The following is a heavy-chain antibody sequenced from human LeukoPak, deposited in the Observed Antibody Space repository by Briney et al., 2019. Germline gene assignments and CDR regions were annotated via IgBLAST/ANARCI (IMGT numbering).Heavy chain of an antibody. Sequence: PSETLSLTCTVSGDSISNYYWSWIRQSAGKGLEWLGRVHVSGSSNFNSSLKSRVFISIDNSKNQFSLELASVTAADTAVYYCARDQSSDDSTGYYGYYHGWFDPWGQGTLVTVSS. CDR2: VHVSGSS. V-gene: IGHV4-4*07. CDR3: ARDQSSDDSTGYYGYYHGWFDP. D-gene: IGHD3-22*01. CDR1: GDSISNYY. J-gene: IGHJ5*02.